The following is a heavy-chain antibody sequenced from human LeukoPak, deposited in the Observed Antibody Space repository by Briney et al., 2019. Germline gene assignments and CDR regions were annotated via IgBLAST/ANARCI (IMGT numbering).Heavy chain of an antibody. J-gene: IGHJ4*02. Sequence: SETLSLTCTVSGSSISSSSYYWGWIRQPPGKGLEWIGSIYYSGSTYYNPSLKSRVTISVDTSKNQFSLKLTSVTAADTAVYYCASRHDSGPYWGQGTLVTVSS. V-gene: IGHV4-39*07. D-gene: IGHD4-17*01. CDR3: ASRHDSGPY. CDR2: IYYSGST. CDR1: GSSISSSSYY.